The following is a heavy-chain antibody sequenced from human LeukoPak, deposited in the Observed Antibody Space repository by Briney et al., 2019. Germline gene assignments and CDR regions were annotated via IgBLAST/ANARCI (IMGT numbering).Heavy chain of an antibody. D-gene: IGHD6-13*01. V-gene: IGHV3-66*01. CDR2: IFSGGDT. J-gene: IGHJ4*02. CDR1: GFTISSSY. CDR3: ARGGRSSWDQFGY. Sequence: GGSLRLSCAGSGFTISSSYMSWVRQTPGMGLEWVSVIFSGGDTYYADSVKGRFTISGDNSKNTLFLQMDSLRAEDTAVYYCARGGRSSWDQFGYWGQGTLVTVSS.